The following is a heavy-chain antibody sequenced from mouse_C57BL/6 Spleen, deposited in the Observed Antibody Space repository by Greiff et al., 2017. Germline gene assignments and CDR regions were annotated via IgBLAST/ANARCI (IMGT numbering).Heavy chain of an antibody. Sequence: QVQLKESGAELVRPGPSVSVSCKASGYAFTNYFVNWVKQRPGQGLEWIGVIYPGSGGTYYNEQFTGKGTLTADTSSRTACMRYRRLTCENSAVYGGERSRSYGYYYAMDYWGQGTSVTVSS. J-gene: IGHJ4*01. CDR1: GYAFTNYF. CDR2: IYPGSGGT. V-gene: IGHV1-54*01. D-gene: IGHD1-1*01. CDR3: ERSRSYGYYYAMDY.